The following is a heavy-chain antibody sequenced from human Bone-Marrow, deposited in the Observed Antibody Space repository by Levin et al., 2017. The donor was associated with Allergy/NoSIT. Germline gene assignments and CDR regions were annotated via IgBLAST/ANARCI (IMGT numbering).Heavy chain of an antibody. CDR1: GGSFSGYY. CDR2: INHSGST. Sequence: SETLSLTCAVYGGSFSGYYWSWIRQPPGKGLEWIGEINHSGSTNYNPSLKSRVTISVDTSKNQFSLKLSSVTAADTAVYYCARAPTNIAVADWGQGTLVTVSS. CDR3: ARAPTNIAVAD. D-gene: IGHD6-19*01. V-gene: IGHV4-34*01. J-gene: IGHJ4*02.